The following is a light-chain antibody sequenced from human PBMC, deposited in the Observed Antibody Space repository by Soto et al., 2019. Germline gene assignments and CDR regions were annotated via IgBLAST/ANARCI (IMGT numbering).Light chain of an antibody. Sequence: QSALTQPASVSGSPGPSINISCTGTSSDVGCYNYVSWYQHHPGKAPKLIIYDVSNRPSGVSNPYSGSKSGNTASLTISGLQHEDEADYYCISYTTSNARQIVFGTGTKLTVL. CDR1: SSDVGCYNY. CDR3: ISYTTSNARQIV. J-gene: IGLJ1*01. CDR2: DVS. V-gene: IGLV2-14*03.